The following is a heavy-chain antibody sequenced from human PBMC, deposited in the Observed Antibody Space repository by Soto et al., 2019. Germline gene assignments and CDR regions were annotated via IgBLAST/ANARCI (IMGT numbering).Heavy chain of an antibody. CDR1: GYTFSTYD. V-gene: IGHV1-8*01. J-gene: IGHJ4*02. D-gene: IGHD4-4*01. CDR3: ANLLRPGLQFFDF. CDR2: MNPNNGDT. Sequence: ASVKVSCKASGYTFSTYDINWVRQATGRGLEWMGWMNPNNGDTGYAQKFQGRGTMTRNASISTAYMELSSLTSEDTAVYYCANLLRPGLQFFDFWGQGTLVTVSS.